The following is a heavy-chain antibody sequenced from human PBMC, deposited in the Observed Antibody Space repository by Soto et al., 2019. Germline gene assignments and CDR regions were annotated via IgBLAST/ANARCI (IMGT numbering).Heavy chain of an antibody. CDR2: ISGSGGST. CDR1: GFTFSNYG. V-gene: IGHV3-23*01. J-gene: IGHJ2*01. CDR3: AKSDRTVTTSYFDL. D-gene: IGHD4-17*01. Sequence: EVQLLESGGGLVQPGGSLRLSCAASGFTFSNYGMSWVRQAPGKGLEWVSAISGSGGSTYYADSVKVRFTISRDNSKNTLHLQMNSLRAEHTAVYVCAKSDRTVTTSYFDLWGRGTLVTVSS.